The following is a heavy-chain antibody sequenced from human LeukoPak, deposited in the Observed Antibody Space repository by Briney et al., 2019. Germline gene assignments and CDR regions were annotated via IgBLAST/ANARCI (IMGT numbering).Heavy chain of an antibody. V-gene: IGHV4-4*02. J-gene: IGHJ5*02. Sequence: SETLSLTCAVSGGSISSSNWWSWVRQPPGKGLEWIGEIYHSGSTNYNPSLKSRVTISVDKSKNQFSLKLSSVTAADTAVYYCARDQAHYDFWSGYHNWFDPWGQGTLVTVSS. CDR2: IYHSGST. CDR3: ARDQAHYDFWSGYHNWFDP. D-gene: IGHD3-3*01. CDR1: GGSISSSNW.